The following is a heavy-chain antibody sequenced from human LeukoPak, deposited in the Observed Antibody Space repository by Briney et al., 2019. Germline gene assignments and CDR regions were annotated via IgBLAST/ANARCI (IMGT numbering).Heavy chain of an antibody. CDR3: ARRSWYVDY. V-gene: IGHV4-59*08. J-gene: IGHJ4*02. D-gene: IGHD3-10*01. CDR1: GGSISSFY. CDR2: IYYTGST. Sequence: SETLSLTCTVPGGSISSFYWSWIRQPPGKGLEWIGYIYYTGSTDYNPSLKSRVTISVDTSKNQFSLKLSSVTAADTAVYYCARRSWYVDYWGQGTLVSVSS.